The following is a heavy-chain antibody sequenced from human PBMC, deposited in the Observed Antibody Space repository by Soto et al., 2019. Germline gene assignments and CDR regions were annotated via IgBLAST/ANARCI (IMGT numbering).Heavy chain of an antibody. CDR3: VMVDNYVTPTPQDV. V-gene: IGHV1-18*01. CDR1: GYIFVNYG. CDR2: ISPYTGNT. D-gene: IGHD3-16*01. J-gene: IGHJ6*02. Sequence: QVQLVQSGDEVKKPGASVKVSCKASGYIFVNYGIAWVRQAPGQGLEWMGWISPYTGNTNSATKVQGRLTMTTDTSTSTAYMDLGSLTSDDTAVYYCVMVDNYVTPTPQDVWGQVTTVTVSS.